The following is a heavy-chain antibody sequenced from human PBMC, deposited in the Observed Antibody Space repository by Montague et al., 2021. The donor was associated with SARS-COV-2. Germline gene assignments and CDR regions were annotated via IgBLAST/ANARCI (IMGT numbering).Heavy chain of an antibody. D-gene: IGHD5-24*01. CDR3: ARVFPRWLQFDPYFDY. V-gene: IGHV4-59*01. J-gene: IGHJ4*02. CDR1: GGSIRSYY. CDR2: IYYSGST. Sequence: SETLSLTCTVYGGSIRSYYWSWIRQPPGKGLECIGYIYYSGSTNXXPSLKSRVTTSVDTSKNQFSLKLRFVTAADTAVYYCARVFPRWLQFDPYFDYWGQGTLVTVSS.